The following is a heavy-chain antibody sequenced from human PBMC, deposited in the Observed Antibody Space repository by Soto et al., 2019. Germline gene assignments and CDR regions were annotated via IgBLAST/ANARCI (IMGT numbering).Heavy chain of an antibody. CDR3: ASNYYDILTGYREFEY. J-gene: IGHJ4*02. CDR2: ISSSSSYT. V-gene: IGHV3-11*06. Sequence: QVQLVESGGGLVKPGGSLRLSCAASGFTFSDYYMSWIRQAPGKGLEWVSYISSSSSYTNYADSVKGRFTISRDNAKNSLYLQMNSLRAEDTAVYYCASNYYDILTGYREFEYWGQGTLVTVSS. CDR1: GFTFSDYY. D-gene: IGHD3-9*01.